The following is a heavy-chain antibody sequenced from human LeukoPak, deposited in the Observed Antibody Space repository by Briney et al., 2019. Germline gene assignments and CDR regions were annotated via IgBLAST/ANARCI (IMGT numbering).Heavy chain of an antibody. CDR1: GFIVSSNY. J-gene: IGHJ4*02. Sequence: GGSLRLSCAASGFIVSSNYMSWVRQAPGKGLEWVGRIKSQSDGGTIDYAAPVKGRFTISRDDSKNTLYLQMNSLKTEDTAVYYCTTSPDYWGQGTLVTVSS. V-gene: IGHV3-15*01. CDR3: TTSPDY. CDR2: IKSQSDGGTI.